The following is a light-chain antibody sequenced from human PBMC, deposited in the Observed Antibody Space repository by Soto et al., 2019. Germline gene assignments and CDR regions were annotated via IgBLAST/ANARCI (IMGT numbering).Light chain of an antibody. CDR2: DAS. V-gene: IGKV1-5*01. J-gene: IGKJ1*01. CDR3: QQYNSYWT. Sequence: DIQMTPSPSTLSASVGDRVTITCRASQSISSWLAWYQQKPGKAPKLLIYDASSLESGVPSRFSGSGSGTEFTLTISSLQPDDFANYYCQQYNSYWTFGQGTKVEIK. CDR1: QSISSW.